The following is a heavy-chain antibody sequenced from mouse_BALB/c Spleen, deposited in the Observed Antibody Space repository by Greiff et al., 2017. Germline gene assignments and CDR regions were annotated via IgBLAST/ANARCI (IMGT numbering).Heavy chain of an antibody. CDR3: TRGLYDYDGAWFAY. Sequence: VKLMESGAELVKPGASVKMSCKASGYTFTSYWMHWVKQRPGQGLEWIGVIDPSDSYTSYNQKFKGKATLTVDTSSSTAYMQLSSLTSEDSAVYYCTRGLYDYDGAWFAYWGQGTLVTVSA. CDR1: GYTFTSYW. V-gene: IGHV1S127*01. J-gene: IGHJ3*01. CDR2: IDPSDSYT. D-gene: IGHD2-4*01.